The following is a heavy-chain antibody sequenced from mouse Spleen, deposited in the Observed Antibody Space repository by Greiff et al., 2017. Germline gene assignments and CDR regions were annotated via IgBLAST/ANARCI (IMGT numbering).Heavy chain of an antibody. Sequence: QVQLQQSGAELVRPGTSVKLSCKASGYTFTSYWMHWVKQRPGQGLEWIGVIDPSDSYTNYNQKFKGKATLTVDTSSSTAYMQLSSLTSEDSAVYYCASHYGYAMDYWGQGTSVTVSS. D-gene: IGHD1-1*02. V-gene: IGHV1-59*01. CDR3: ASHYGYAMDY. J-gene: IGHJ4*01. CDR1: GYTFTSYW. CDR2: IDPSDSYT.